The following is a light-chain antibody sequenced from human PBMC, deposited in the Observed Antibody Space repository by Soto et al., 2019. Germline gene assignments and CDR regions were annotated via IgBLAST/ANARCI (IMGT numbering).Light chain of an antibody. CDR3: QQYNNWPLT. CDR2: GAS. CDR1: QSVSSN. V-gene: IGKV3-15*01. J-gene: IGKJ4*01. Sequence: IVMWQSPATLSVSPGERATLSCGASQSVSSNLAWYQQKPGQAPRLLIYGASTRATGIPARFSGSGSGTEFTLTISSLQSEDFAVYYCQQYNNWPLTFGGGTNVDI.